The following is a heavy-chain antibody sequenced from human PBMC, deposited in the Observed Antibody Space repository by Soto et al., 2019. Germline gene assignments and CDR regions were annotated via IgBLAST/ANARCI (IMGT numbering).Heavy chain of an antibody. V-gene: IGHV3-30*18. Sequence: PSETLSLTCAVSGGSISSSYGMHWVRQAPGKGLEWVAVISYDGSNKYYEDSVKGRFTISRDNSKNTLYLQMNSLRAEDTAVYYCAKLSSVLRYFDWLIMNPNDSSGSDSGYWGQGTLVTVSS. J-gene: IGHJ4*02. CDR2: ISYDGSNK. CDR3: AKLSSVLRYFDWLIMNPNDSSGSDSGY. CDR1: GGSISSSYG. D-gene: IGHD3-9*01.